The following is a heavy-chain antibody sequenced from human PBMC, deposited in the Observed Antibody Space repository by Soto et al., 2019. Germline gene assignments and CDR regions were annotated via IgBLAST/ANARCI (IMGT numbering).Heavy chain of an antibody. CDR1: GYTFTHYA. V-gene: IGHV1-3*01. D-gene: IGHD6-13*01. CDR2: INAGSGNT. CDR3: ARGLAADGA. J-gene: IGHJ5*02. Sequence: QVQLVQSGAEVKNPGASVKVSCTASGYTFTHYAIHWVRHAPGQRLEWMGFINAGSGNTKYSQTFQGRLTFTKDTSATTAYMDLSSRRSEDTAIYYCARGLAADGAWGQGTLVTVSS.